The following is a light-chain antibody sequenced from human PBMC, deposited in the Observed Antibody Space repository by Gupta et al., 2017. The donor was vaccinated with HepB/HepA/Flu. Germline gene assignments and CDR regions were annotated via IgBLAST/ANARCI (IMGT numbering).Light chain of an antibody. J-gene: IGKJ1*01. CDR2: KAS. V-gene: IGKV1-5*03. Sequence: DIQMTQSPSTLSASVGDRVTITCRASQSISTWLAWYQHKPGKAPNLLIYKASSLEGGVPSRFSGSGSGTEFTLTISSLQPDDFATYYCHQYYTYPWTFGQGTKVEIK. CDR1: QSISTW. CDR3: HQYYTYPWT.